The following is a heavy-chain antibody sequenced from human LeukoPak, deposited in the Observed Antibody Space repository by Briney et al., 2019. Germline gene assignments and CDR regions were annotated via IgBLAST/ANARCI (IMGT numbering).Heavy chain of an antibody. D-gene: IGHD3-22*01. CDR1: GFTFDDYA. Sequence: HPGGSLRLSCAASGFTFDDYAMHWVRQAPGKGLEWVSGISWNSGSIGYADSVKGRFTISRDNAKNSLYLQMNSLRAEDTALYYCAKGPQYYYDSSGPFDYWGQGTLVTVSS. CDR2: ISWNSGSI. J-gene: IGHJ4*02. V-gene: IGHV3-9*01. CDR3: AKGPQYYYDSSGPFDY.